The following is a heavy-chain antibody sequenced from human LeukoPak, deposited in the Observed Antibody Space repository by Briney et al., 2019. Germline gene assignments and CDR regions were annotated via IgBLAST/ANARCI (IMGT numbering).Heavy chain of an antibody. V-gene: IGHV3-48*03. CDR1: RFTFSSYE. CDR3: ARDKFEYSSSSGY. Sequence: GGSLRLSCAASRFTFSSYEMNWVRQAPGKGLEWVSYISSSGSTIYYADSVKGRFTISRDNAKNSLYLQMNSLRAEDTAVYYCARDKFEYSSSSGYWGQGTLVTVSS. CDR2: ISSSGSTI. D-gene: IGHD6-6*01. J-gene: IGHJ4*02.